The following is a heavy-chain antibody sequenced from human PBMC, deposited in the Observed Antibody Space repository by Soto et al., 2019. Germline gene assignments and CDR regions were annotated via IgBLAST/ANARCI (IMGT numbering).Heavy chain of an antibody. Sequence: LRLSCAASGFTVSSNYMSWVRQAPGKGLEWVSVIYSGGSTFYADSVKGRFTISRDNSKNMVYLQMNRMRAEDTAVYYCAREWPHLDCWGQGALVTVSS. CDR1: GFTVSSNY. CDR2: IYSGGST. CDR3: AREWPHLDC. V-gene: IGHV3-53*01. J-gene: IGHJ4*02.